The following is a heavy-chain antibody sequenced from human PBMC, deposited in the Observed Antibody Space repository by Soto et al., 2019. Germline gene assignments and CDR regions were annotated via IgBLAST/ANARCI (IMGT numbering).Heavy chain of an antibody. J-gene: IGHJ6*02. CDR1: GYTFTSYG. D-gene: IGHD4-17*01. V-gene: IGHV1-18*01. CDR2: ISAYNGNT. CDR3: ASLPTVTTPEDRRRYYGMDV. Sequence: PSVKVSCKASGYTFTSYGISWVRQAPGQGLEWLGWISAYNGNTNYAQKLQGRVTMTTDTSTSTAYMELRSLRSDDTAVYYCASLPTVTTPEDRRRYYGMDVWGQGTTVTVSS.